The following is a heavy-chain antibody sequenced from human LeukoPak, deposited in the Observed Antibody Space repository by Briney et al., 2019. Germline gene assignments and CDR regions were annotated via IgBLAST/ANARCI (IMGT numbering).Heavy chain of an antibody. Sequence: GGSLRLSCAASGFTFSSYGMHWVRQAPGKGLEWVAFTRYDGSNKYYADSVKVRITISRDNSKNTLYLQLDLLRVGDMAGFYFPKATTPLDYCYMYVWGKGNTVPISS. D-gene: IGHD1-1*01. V-gene: IGHV3-30*02. CDR1: GFTFSSYG. J-gene: IGHJ6*03. CDR2: TRYDGSNK. CDR3: PKATTPLDYCYMYV.